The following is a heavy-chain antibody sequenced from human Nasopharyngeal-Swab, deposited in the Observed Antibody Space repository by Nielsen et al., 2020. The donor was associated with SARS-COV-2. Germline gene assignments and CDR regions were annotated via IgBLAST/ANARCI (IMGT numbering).Heavy chain of an antibody. Sequence: SETLSLTCSVSGGSISSHYWSWIRQPPGKGLEWIGYIYYSGTTNYSPSLKSRVTISLDTSKTHFSLKVVFVTAADTAMYYCARVGGLGNDNKEAFDIWGQGIMVTVSS. CDR3: ARVGGLGNDNKEAFDI. D-gene: IGHD1-1*01. CDR2: IYYSGTT. J-gene: IGHJ3*02. V-gene: IGHV4-59*11. CDR1: GGSISSHY.